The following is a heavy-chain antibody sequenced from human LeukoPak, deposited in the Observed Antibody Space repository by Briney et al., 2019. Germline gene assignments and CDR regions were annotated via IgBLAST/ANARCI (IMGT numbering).Heavy chain of an antibody. Sequence: GGSLRLSCAASEFTFSSYSMNWVRQAPGKGLEWVSFISSSSSYIYYADSVKGRFTISRDNAKNSLYLQMNSLRSEDTAVYYCARDPYSGGYGAYYYYYMDVWGKGTTVTISS. V-gene: IGHV3-21*01. J-gene: IGHJ6*03. CDR2: ISSSSSYI. CDR3: ARDPYSGGYGAYYYYYMDV. CDR1: EFTFSSYS. D-gene: IGHD1-26*01.